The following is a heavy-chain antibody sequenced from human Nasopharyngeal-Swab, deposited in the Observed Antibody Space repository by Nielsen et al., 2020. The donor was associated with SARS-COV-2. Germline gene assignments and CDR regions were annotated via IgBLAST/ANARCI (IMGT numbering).Heavy chain of an antibody. V-gene: IGHV3-21*01. D-gene: IGHD4-11*01. CDR2: ITGRGDAT. J-gene: IGHJ3*02. CDR1: GFTFSSYT. CDR3: AGEGTVTQNDAFDM. Sequence: GGSLRLSCGASGFTFSSYTMSWVRQAPGRGLEWVSAITGRGDATTYADSVKGRFTISRDSAKNSLYLQMSTLSAEDTAVYYCAGEGTVTQNDAFDMWGQGTMVTVSS.